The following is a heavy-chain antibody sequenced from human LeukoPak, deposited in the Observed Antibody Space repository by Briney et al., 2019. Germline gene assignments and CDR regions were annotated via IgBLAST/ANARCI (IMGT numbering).Heavy chain of an antibody. Sequence: KPGGSLRLSCAASGFTFSSYTMNWVRRAPGKGLEWVSCISGSSVYIYYADSLKGRFTISRDNAKNSLYLQMNGLRAEDTAVYYCARVSVAGAVIDAFDMWGQGTMVTVSS. J-gene: IGHJ3*02. D-gene: IGHD6-19*01. CDR1: GFTFSSYT. CDR3: ARVSVAGAVIDAFDM. CDR2: ISGSSVYI. V-gene: IGHV3-21*01.